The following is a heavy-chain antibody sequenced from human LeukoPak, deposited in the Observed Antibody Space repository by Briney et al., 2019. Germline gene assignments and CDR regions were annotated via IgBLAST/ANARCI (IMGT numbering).Heavy chain of an antibody. CDR3: ARRFKDTAGDYFYYYMDV. J-gene: IGHJ6*03. CDR1: GYTFTSYD. CDR2: ISAYNGNT. Sequence: ASVKVSCKASGYTFTSYDISWVRQAPGQGLEWMGWISAYNGNTNYAQKLQGRVTMTTDTSTSTVYMELSSLRSDDTAVYYCARRFKDTAGDYFYYYMDVWGKGTTVTVSS. D-gene: IGHD5-18*01. V-gene: IGHV1-18*01.